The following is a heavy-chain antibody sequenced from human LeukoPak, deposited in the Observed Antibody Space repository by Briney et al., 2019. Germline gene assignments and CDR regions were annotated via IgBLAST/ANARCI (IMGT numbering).Heavy chain of an antibody. V-gene: IGHV4-34*01. Sequence: PSETLSLTCAVYGGSFSAYYWSWVRQPPGKGLEWIGEITHSGSTNYNPSLKSRVTISVDTSKRQFSLRLSSVTAADTAVYHCARAGLRFFDWSQSYYYAMDVWGQGTTVTVSS. J-gene: IGHJ6*02. CDR2: ITHSGST. CDR1: GGSFSAYY. CDR3: ARAGLRFFDWSQSYYYAMDV. D-gene: IGHD3-9*01.